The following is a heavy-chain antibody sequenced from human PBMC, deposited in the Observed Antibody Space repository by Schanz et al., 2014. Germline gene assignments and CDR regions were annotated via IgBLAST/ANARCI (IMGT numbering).Heavy chain of an antibody. V-gene: IGHV1-69*04. Sequence: QVQLVQSGAEVKKPGSSVKVSCKASGGTFSSFAIFWVRQAPGQGLEWMGTIIPILDITNYAQKCQGRVTITADKSTSTAYMELSNLRSEDTAVYYCARAGQDYSDSSGYATYYFGNWGQGTLVTVSS. CDR1: GGTFSSFA. CDR3: ARAGQDYSDSSGYATYYFGN. D-gene: IGHD3-22*01. J-gene: IGHJ4*02. CDR2: IIPILDIT.